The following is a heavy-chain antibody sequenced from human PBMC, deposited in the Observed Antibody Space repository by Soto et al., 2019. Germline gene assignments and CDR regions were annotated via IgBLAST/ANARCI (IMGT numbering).Heavy chain of an antibody. CDR3: ARVVDTVTNYGPGSYYNSALAYYFDY. CDR2: IYPGDSDT. D-gene: IGHD3-10*01. CDR1: GYSFTSYW. J-gene: IGHJ4*02. V-gene: IGHV5-51*01. Sequence: GESLKISCKGSGYSFTSYWIGWVRQMPGKGLEWMGIIYPGDSDTRYSPSFQGQVTISADKSISTAYLQWSSLKASDTAMYYCARVVDTVTNYGPGSYYNSALAYYFDYWGQGTLVTVSS.